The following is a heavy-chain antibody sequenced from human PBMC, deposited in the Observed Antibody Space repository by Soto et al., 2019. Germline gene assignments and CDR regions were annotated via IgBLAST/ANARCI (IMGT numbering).Heavy chain of an antibody. Sequence: QVQLVQSGAEVKKPGSSVKVSCKASGGTFGNYGISWVRQAPGQGLEWMGGILPRLGLTKSAQRFQGRVTFTADESTNTAYMELSSLRSEDTAVFCCARDRYYDNSGLYYESADWGQGTLVTVSS. V-gene: IGHV1-69*01. D-gene: IGHD3-22*01. CDR2: ILPRLGLT. CDR1: GGTFGNYG. CDR3: ARDRYYDNSGLYYESAD. J-gene: IGHJ4*02.